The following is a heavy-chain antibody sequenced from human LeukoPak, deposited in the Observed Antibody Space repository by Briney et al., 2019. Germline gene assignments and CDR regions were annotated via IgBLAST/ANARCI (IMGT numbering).Heavy chain of an antibody. CDR2: IYSGGNT. Sequence: PGGSLRLSCAASGFTFTNYAMSWVRQAPGKGLEWVSVIYSGGNTAYADSVKGRSTISRDNSKNTLSLQMNSLRVEDTAVYYCARAGLDSSGQHPHDYWGQGTLVTVSS. J-gene: IGHJ4*02. V-gene: IGHV3-66*02. CDR3: ARAGLDSSGQHPHDY. CDR1: GFTFTNYA. D-gene: IGHD3-22*01.